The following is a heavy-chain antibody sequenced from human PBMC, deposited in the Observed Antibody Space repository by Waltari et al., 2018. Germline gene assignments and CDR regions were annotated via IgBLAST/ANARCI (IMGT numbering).Heavy chain of an antibody. D-gene: IGHD3-9*01. Sequence: QVHLVQSGAEVKKPGASVKLSCETSGYNFTTYAIHWLRQAPGQSLEWMGWIHPCDGITKSAQKFRDRVTFTRDASATTAYMELSGLTSADTAVYYCAKSHFDVWTAYFDYWGQGTQVFVS. CDR2: IHPCDGIT. CDR1: GYNFTTYA. V-gene: IGHV1-3*01. CDR3: AKSHFDVWTAYFDY. J-gene: IGHJ4*02.